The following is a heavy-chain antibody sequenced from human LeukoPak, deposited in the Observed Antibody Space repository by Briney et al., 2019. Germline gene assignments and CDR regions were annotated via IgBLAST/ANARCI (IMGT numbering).Heavy chain of an antibody. V-gene: IGHV1-69*01. J-gene: IGHJ6*04. D-gene: IGHD2-2*01. CDR2: IIPIFGTA. CDR1: GGTFSSYA. CDR3: ARDCPFGPYFRYCSRGYYGMDA. Sequence: EASVKVSCKASGGTFSSYAISWVRQAPGQGLEWMGGIIPIFGTANYAQKFQGRVTITADESTSTAYMELSSLRSEDTAVYYCARDCPFGPYFRYCSRGYYGMDAWGKGTTVTVSS.